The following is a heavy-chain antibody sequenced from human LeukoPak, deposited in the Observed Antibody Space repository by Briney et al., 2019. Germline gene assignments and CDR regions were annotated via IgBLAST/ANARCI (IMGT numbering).Heavy chain of an antibody. CDR1: GGSISSSSYY. Sequence: SETLSLTCTVSGGSISSSSYYWAWIRQPPGKGLEWIGSIYYDGSAYYNPSPRSRVTISEDTSKNQFSLKLTSVTAADTATYYCASGMATLTGDAFDIWGQGTRVTVSS. V-gene: IGHV4-39*01. CDR2: IYYDGSA. D-gene: IGHD5-24*01. J-gene: IGHJ3*02. CDR3: ASGMATLTGDAFDI.